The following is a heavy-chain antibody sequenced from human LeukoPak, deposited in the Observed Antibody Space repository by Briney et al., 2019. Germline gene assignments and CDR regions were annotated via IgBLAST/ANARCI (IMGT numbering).Heavy chain of an antibody. J-gene: IGHJ4*02. Sequence: SETLSLTCTVSGYSISSGYYWSWIRQPPGKGLEWIGYIYYSGSTNYNPSLKSRVTISVDTSKNQFSLRLHSMTAADTAVYYCAKEGMIRGVIDYWGQGALVTVSS. CDR3: AKEGMIRGVIDY. V-gene: IGHV4-38-2*02. CDR1: GYSISSGYY. CDR2: IYYSGST. D-gene: IGHD3-10*01.